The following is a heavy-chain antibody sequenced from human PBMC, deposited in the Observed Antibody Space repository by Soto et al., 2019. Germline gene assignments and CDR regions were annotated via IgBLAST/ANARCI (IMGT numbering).Heavy chain of an antibody. CDR1: GGTFSSYA. J-gene: IGHJ5*02. CDR2: ISAYNGTA. D-gene: IGHD5-12*01. CDR3: ARLLVTGGYDPNWFDP. V-gene: IGHV1-18*01. Sequence: ASVKVSCKASGGTFSSYAISWVRQAPGQGLEWMGWISAYNGTANYAQKLQGRVTMTTDTSTSTAYMELRSLRSDDTAVYYCARLLVTGGYDPNWFDPWGQGTLVTVSS.